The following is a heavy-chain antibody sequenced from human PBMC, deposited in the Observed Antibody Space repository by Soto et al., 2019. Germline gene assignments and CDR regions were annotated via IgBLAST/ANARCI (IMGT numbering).Heavy chain of an antibody. CDR2: ISYDESNK. D-gene: IGHD3-16*02. CDR1: GFTFNSYA. CDR3: ARDIVSGINTF. V-gene: IGHV3-30-3*01. Sequence: GGSLSLSCAASGFTFNSYAMHWVRQAPGKGLEWVAVISYDESNKYYADSVKGRFTISRDNPKNMLFLQMNSLRVEDTAVYYCARDIVSGINTFWGQGTLVTVSS. J-gene: IGHJ4*02.